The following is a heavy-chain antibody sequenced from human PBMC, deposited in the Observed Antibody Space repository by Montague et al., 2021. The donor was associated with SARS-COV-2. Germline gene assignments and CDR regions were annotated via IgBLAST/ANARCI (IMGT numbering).Heavy chain of an antibody. CDR1: GGSISSGGYY. CDR3: ARSPEPMMILIITSLNWYFDL. D-gene: IGHD3-22*01. V-gene: IGHV4-31*03. CDR2: IYYSGST. J-gene: IGHJ2*01. Sequence: TLSLTCTVSGGSISSGGYYWSWIRQHPGKGLEWIGYIYYSGSTYYNPSLKSRVTISVDTSKNQFSLKMSSVTAADTAVYYCARSPEPMMILIITSLNWYFDLRGRRAPVTVAS.